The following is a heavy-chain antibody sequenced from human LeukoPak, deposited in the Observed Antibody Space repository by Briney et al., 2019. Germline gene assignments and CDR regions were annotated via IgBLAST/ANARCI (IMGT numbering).Heavy chain of an antibody. CDR1: GFSLSTPGVG. CDR3: AHIMITYQGVTRDDAFDI. J-gene: IGHJ3*02. D-gene: IGHD3-16*01. Sequence: ASGPTLVNPPQSLTLTCSFSGFSLSTPGVGVGWIRQPPEKALEWLSIIYWDDDRRYRPSVRSRLSITKDTSKNQVVLTMSNMDPVDTGTYYCAHIMITYQGVTRDDAFDIWGQGTMVTVSS. V-gene: IGHV2-5*02. CDR2: IYWDDDR.